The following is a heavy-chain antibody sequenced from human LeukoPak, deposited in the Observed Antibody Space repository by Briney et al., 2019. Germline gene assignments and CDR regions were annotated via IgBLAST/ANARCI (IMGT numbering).Heavy chain of an antibody. V-gene: IGHV4-34*01. CDR3: ATLFWSGYY. Sequence: SETLSLTCAVYGGSFSGYYWSWIRQPPGKGLEWIGEINHSGSTNYNPSLKSQVTISVDTSKNQFSLKLSSVTAADTAVYYCATLFWSGYYWGQGTLVTVSS. D-gene: IGHD3-3*01. J-gene: IGHJ4*02. CDR1: GGSFSGYY. CDR2: INHSGST.